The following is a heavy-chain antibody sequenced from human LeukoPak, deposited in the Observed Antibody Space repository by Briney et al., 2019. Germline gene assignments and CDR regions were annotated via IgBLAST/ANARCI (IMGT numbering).Heavy chain of an antibody. V-gene: IGHV4-59*01. D-gene: IGHD2-2*01. CDR1: GGSISSYY. J-gene: IGHJ3*02. CDR2: TYYSGST. Sequence: SETLSLTCTVSGGSISSYYWSWIRQPPGKGLEWIGYTYYSGSTNYNPSLKSRVTISVDTSKNQFSLKLSSVTAADTAVYYCARHIVVVPAAKEYDAFDIWGQGTMDTVSS. CDR3: ARHIVVVPAAKEYDAFDI.